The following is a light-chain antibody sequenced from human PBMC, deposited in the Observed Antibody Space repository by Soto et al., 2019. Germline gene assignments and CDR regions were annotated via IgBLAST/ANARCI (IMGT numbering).Light chain of an antibody. CDR3: QQYNKWPRT. Sequence: EKVLAPFSGTPSLSPGERATPSFRASQSLSNSELAWYQQKPGQAPRLLIFGASSRANGIPARFSGSGSGTEFTLTISNLQTEDFAVYYCQQYNKWPRTFGQGTKVDI. CDR1: QSLSNS. CDR2: GAS. J-gene: IGKJ1*01. V-gene: IGKV3-15*01.